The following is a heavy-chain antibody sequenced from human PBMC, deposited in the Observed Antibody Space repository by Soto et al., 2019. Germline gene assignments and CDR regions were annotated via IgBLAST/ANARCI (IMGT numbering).Heavy chain of an antibody. CDR2: INAGNGNT. J-gene: IGHJ6*02. CDR3: AGPTSCIPPSSNSYCMDF. D-gene: IGHD2-2*01. CDR1: GYTFTSYA. Sequence: QVQLVQSGAEEKKPGASVKVSCKASGYTFTSYAMHWVRQAPGQRLEWMGWINAGNGNTKYSQKFQGSVTITRDTTANTPYKALRSLRSDDTAVYYCAGPTSCIPPSSNSYCMDFWGQGTPVTVSS. V-gene: IGHV1-3*05.